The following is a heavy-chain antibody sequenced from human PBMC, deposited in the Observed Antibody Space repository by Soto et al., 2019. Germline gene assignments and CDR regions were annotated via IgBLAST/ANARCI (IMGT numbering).Heavy chain of an antibody. Sequence: GESLKISCKASGYSFTTYWIGWVRQMPGKGLEWLANIYPVDSDTRYSPSFQGQVTISADKSISTAYLQWSSLKASDTAMYYCARQGGRWFDPWGQGTLVPVSS. CDR1: GYSFTTYW. J-gene: IGHJ5*02. CDR2: IYPVDSDT. V-gene: IGHV5-51*01. CDR3: ARQGGRWFDP.